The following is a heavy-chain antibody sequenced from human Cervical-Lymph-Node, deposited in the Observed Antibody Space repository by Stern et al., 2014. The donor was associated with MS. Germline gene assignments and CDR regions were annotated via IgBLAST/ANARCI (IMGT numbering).Heavy chain of an antibody. V-gene: IGHV3-23*04. Sequence: EVQLVESGGDLVQPGGSLRLSCAASGFTFSDYAMTWVRQAPGNGLEWVSGISGSGDTTFIADSLKVRFTISRDNSKNTLFLQMNSLRVDDTAVYYCAKDIAVADPFYFDYWGQGILVTVSS. CDR3: AKDIAVADPFYFDY. CDR2: ISGSGDTT. CDR1: GFTFSDYA. D-gene: IGHD6-19*01. J-gene: IGHJ4*02.